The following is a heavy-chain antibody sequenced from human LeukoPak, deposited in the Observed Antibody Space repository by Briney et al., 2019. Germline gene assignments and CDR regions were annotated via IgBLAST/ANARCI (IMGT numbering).Heavy chain of an antibody. CDR2: IYPRDSDT. J-gene: IGHJ3*01. Sequence: HVESLKISCQSSGYSFTSNWIGWVRQIPGKGLEWMGIIYPRDSDTIYSPSFQGQVTISADKSISAAYLQWSSLKASDTAIYYCARQGGDSPALDLWGQGTMVTVSS. CDR3: ARQGGDSPALDL. D-gene: IGHD2-21*02. V-gene: IGHV5-51*01. CDR1: GYSFTSNW.